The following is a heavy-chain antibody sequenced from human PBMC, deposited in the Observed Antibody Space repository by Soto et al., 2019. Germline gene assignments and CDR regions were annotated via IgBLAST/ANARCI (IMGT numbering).Heavy chain of an antibody. J-gene: IGHJ6*02. CDR2: IWYDGSNK. CDR1: GFTFSNYA. V-gene: IGHV3-33*01. CDR3: ARDRGAGTYYYYGMDV. D-gene: IGHD3-10*01. Sequence: QLQLVESGGGVVQPGRSLRLSCAASGFTFSNYAMLWVRQAPGKGLEWVAVIWYDGSNKYYTDSVKGRFTISRDNSKNTLYLQMNSLRDEDTGVYYCARDRGAGTYYYYGMDVWGQGTKVTVSS.